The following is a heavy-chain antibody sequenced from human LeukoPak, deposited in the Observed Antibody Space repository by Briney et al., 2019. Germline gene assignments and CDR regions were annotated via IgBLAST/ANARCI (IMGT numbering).Heavy chain of an antibody. CDR2: IYTGGST. J-gene: IGHJ4*02. D-gene: IGHD7-27*01. CDR1: GFTVSNYY. CDR3: ARGPGDY. V-gene: IGHV3-53*01. Sequence: PGGSLRLSCAASGFTVSNYYMSWVRQAPGKGLEWASVIYTGGSTWYADSVKGRFTLSRDNSKNTLYLQMNSLRAEDTAVYYCARGPGDYWGQGTLVTVSS.